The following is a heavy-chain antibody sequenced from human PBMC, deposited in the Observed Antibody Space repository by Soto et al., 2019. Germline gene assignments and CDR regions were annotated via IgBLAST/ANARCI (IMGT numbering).Heavy chain of an antibody. CDR2: INPNSGGS. CDR3: ASEAYYDSSVMDV. Sequence: ASVKVSCKASGYTFTGYYMHWVRQAPGQGLEWMGWINPNSGGSNYAQKFQGRVTMTRDTSISTAYMELSRLRSDDTAVYYCASEAYYDSSVMDVWGQGTTVTVSS. D-gene: IGHD3-22*01. J-gene: IGHJ6*02. V-gene: IGHV1-2*02. CDR1: GYTFTGYY.